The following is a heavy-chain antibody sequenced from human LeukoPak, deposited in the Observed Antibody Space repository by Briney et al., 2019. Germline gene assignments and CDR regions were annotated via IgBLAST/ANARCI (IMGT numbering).Heavy chain of an antibody. Sequence: PSETLSLTCTVSGGSISSYYWSWIRQPPGKGLEWIGYIYYSGSTDYNPSLKSRVTISVDTSKNQFSLKLSSVTAADTAVYYCAXXXXXXGSDWFDPWGQGTLVTVSS. J-gene: IGHJ5*02. CDR1: GGSISSYY. D-gene: IGHD3-10*01. CDR3: AXXXXXXGSDWFDP. CDR2: IYYSGST. V-gene: IGHV4-59*08.